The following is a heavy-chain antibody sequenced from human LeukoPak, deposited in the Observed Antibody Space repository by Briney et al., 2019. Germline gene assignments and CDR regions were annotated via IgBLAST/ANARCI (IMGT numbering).Heavy chain of an antibody. Sequence: GASVKVSCKASGYAFTSYDINWVRQATGQGLEWMGWINPNSGGTNYAQKFQGRVTMTRDTSISTAYMELSRLRSDDTAVYYCARSIIYAVNWFDPWGQGTLVTVSS. CDR3: ARSIIYAVNWFDP. CDR2: INPNSGGT. D-gene: IGHD5-24*01. V-gene: IGHV1-2*02. CDR1: GYAFTSYD. J-gene: IGHJ5*02.